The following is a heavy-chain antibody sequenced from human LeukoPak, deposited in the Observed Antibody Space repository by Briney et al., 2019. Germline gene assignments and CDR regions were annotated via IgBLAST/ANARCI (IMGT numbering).Heavy chain of an antibody. J-gene: IGHJ4*02. Sequence: SQTQSLTCPVSSGSISSGVYYWSWIRQHPGKGLEWIGYIYYSGSTYYNPSLKSRVTISVDTSKNQFSLKLSSVTAADTAVYYCARGVRWLQLSYFDYWGQGTLVTVSS. V-gene: IGHV4-31*03. CDR3: ARGVRWLQLSYFDY. CDR2: IYYSGST. CDR1: SGSISSGVYY. D-gene: IGHD5-24*01.